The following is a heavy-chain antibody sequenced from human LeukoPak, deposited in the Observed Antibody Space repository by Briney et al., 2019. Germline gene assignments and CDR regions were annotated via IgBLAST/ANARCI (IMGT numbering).Heavy chain of an antibody. D-gene: IGHD4-17*01. J-gene: IGHJ4*02. Sequence: ASVKVSCKASGYTFSDYSIHWVRQAPGQGLEWMGWINPKNSGTKYAQKFQGWITMTTDTSTSTAYMELTSLRSNDTAVYYCARVTVTTLFDHWGPGTLVTVSS. CDR1: GYTFSDYS. CDR3: ARVTVTTLFDH. CDR2: INPKNSGT. V-gene: IGHV1-2*04.